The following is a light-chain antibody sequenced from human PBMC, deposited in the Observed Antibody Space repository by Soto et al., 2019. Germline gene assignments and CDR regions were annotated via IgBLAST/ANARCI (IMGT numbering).Light chain of an antibody. CDR2: DAS. CDR3: QQYNGYYRT. Sequence: DIQMTQSPSTLSASVGDRVTITCRASQGISRWLAWYQQKPGKAPKLLIYDASSLESGVPSRFSGSGSGTEFTLTISSLQPDDFATYYCQQYNGYYRTFGQGTKLEIK. V-gene: IGKV1-5*01. J-gene: IGKJ2*01. CDR1: QGISRW.